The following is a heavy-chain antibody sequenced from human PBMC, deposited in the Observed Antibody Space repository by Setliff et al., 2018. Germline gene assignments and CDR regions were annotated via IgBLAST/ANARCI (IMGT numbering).Heavy chain of an antibody. V-gene: IGHV1-8*02. CDR1: GYTFTSYA. D-gene: IGHD3-10*01. J-gene: IGHJ6*02. CDR3: ARLITVDPGKGDSYYYYGLDV. Sequence: ASVKVSCKASGYTFTSYAMNWVRQATGQGLEWMGWMNPNSGNTGYAQKFQGRVSMTTDTSTNTAYMELRSLKSDDTAAYYCARLITVDPGKGDSYYYYGLDVWGRGTTVTVSS. CDR2: MNPNSGNT.